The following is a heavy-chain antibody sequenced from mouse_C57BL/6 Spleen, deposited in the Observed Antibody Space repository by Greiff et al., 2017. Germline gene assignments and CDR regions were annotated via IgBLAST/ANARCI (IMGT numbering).Heavy chain of an antibody. CDR3: ARGGTTVVGPFAY. D-gene: IGHD1-1*01. J-gene: IGHJ3*01. CDR2: IDPSDSYT. CDR1: GYTFTSYW. V-gene: IGHV1-59*01. Sequence: QVQLQQSGAELVRPGTSVKLSCKASGYTFTSYWMHWVKQRPGQGLEWIGVIDPSDSYTNYNQKFKGKATLTVDTSSSTAYMQLSSLTSEDSAVYYCARGGTTVVGPFAYWGQGTLVTVSA.